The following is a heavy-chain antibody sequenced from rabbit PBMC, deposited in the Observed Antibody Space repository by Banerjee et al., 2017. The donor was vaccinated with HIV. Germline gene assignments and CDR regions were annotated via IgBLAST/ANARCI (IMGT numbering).Heavy chain of an antibody. CDR1: GFTLSSYW. D-gene: IGHD6-1*01. CDR2: IYAGSSGST. V-gene: IGHV1S45*01. Sequence: QEQLEESGGDLVKPEGSLTLTCTASGFTLSSYWIYWVRQAPGKGLEWIACIYAGSSGSTYYASWATGRFTTSKTSSTTVTLQMTSLTAADTATYFCARNNATGRAYDLWGQGTLVTVS. CDR3: ARNNATGRAYDL. J-gene: IGHJ3*01.